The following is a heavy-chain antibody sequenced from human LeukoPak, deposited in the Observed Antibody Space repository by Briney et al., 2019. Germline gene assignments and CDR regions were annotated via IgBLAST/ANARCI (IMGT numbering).Heavy chain of an antibody. V-gene: IGHV3-74*01. J-gene: IGHJ4*02. CDR3: ARAMAGRNFDY. D-gene: IGHD6-19*01. CDR2: INSDESTT. CDR1: GFTFSSYW. Sequence: PGGSLRLSCAASGFTFSSYWMHWVRQAPGKGLVWVSRINSDESTTSYADSVKGRFAISRDSAKNTLYLQMNSLRVEDTDVYFCARAMAGRNFDYWGQGTLVTVSS.